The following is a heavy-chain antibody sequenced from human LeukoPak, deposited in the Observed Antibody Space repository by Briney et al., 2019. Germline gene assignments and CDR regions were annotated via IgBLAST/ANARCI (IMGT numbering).Heavy chain of an antibody. V-gene: IGHV3-7*01. CDR1: GFTSSSHW. CDR2: IKEDGSEK. J-gene: IGHJ2*01. D-gene: IGHD2-2*01. CDR3: ARVGTAVVPIFRWYFDL. Sequence: GGSLRLSCAASGFTSSSHWMSWVRQAPGKGLEWVANIKEDGSEKNYVDSVKGRFTISRDNAKNSLYLQMNSLRVEDTAVYHCARVGTAVVPIFRWYFDLWGRGTLVTVSS.